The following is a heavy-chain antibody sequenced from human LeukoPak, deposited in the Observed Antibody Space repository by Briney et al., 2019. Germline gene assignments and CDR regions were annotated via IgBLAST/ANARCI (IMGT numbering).Heavy chain of an antibody. J-gene: IGHJ4*02. Sequence: GASVKVSCKASGGTFSSYTISWVRQAPGQGLEWMGRIIPILGIANYAQKFQGGVTITADKSTSTAYMELSSLRSEDTAVYYCARDYVTCSGGSCYNYFDYWGQGTLVTVSS. CDR3: ARDYVTCSGGSCYNYFDY. V-gene: IGHV1-69*04. D-gene: IGHD2-15*01. CDR2: IIPILGIA. CDR1: GGTFSSYT.